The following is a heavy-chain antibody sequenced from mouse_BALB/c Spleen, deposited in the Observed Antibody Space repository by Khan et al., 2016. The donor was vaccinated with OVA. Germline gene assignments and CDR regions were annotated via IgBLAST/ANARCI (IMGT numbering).Heavy chain of an antibody. CDR3: ARREKYGYDPSWFAY. Sequence: QVQLKQSGAELVRPGASVKLSCKASGYTFTSYWMNWVRQRPRQGLEWIGKIHPSDSESHYNQMFKDKATLTVDKSSGTAYMQLSSLTSEDSAVYYCARREKYGYDPSWFAYWGQGTLVTVSA. J-gene: IGHJ3*01. CDR2: IHPSDSES. V-gene: IGHV1-52*01. CDR1: GYTFTSYW. D-gene: IGHD2-2*01.